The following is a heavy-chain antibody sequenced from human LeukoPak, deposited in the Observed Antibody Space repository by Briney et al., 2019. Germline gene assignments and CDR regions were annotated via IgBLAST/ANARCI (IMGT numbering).Heavy chain of an antibody. Sequence: GGSLRLSCAASGFTFSSYNIHWVRQAPGKGLEWISYISSSSNTIYYGDSVKGRFIVSRDNAQNSLYLQMNSLRVEDTAVYYCASPSPPTGTTDGFDYWGQGTLVAVS. V-gene: IGHV3-48*01. CDR1: GFTFSSYN. CDR3: ASPSPPTGTTDGFDY. J-gene: IGHJ4*02. CDR2: ISSSSNTI. D-gene: IGHD1-1*01.